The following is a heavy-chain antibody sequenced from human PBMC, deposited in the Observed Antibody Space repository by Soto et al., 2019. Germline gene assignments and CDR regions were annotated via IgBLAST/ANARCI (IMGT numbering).Heavy chain of an antibody. V-gene: IGHV1-69*01. CDR1: GGTFSSYA. CDR3: ARTAAGTLSFLYFQH. J-gene: IGHJ1*01. CDR2: IIPIFGTA. D-gene: IGHD6-13*01. Sequence: QVQLVQSGAEVKKPGSSVKVSCKASGGTFSSYAISWVRQAPGQGLEWMGGIIPIFGTANYAQKFQGRVTITSDESTSTAYMELSSLRSEDPAVYYCARTAAGTLSFLYFQHWGQGTLVTVSS.